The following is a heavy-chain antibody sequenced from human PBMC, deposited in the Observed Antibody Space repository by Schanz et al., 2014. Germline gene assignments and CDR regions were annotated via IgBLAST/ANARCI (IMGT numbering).Heavy chain of an antibody. CDR1: GFTFSSYS. D-gene: IGHD2-15*01. Sequence: EVQLVESGGGLVQPGGSLRLSCAASGFTFSSYSMNWVRQAPGKGLEWVSYISSSSSTRYYADSVKGRFTISRDNAKNSLLLQMNSLRAEDTAVYYCARDFLLEQLGYSHYYYAMDVWGQGTTDTVSS. V-gene: IGHV3-48*01. CDR2: ISSSSSTR. CDR3: ARDFLLEQLGYSHYYYAMDV. J-gene: IGHJ6*02.